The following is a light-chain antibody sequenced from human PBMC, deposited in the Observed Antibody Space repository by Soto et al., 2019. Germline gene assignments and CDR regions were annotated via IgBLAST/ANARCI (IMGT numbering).Light chain of an antibody. CDR1: QDISNY. CDR3: QQYNNWPVT. Sequence: DIQMTQSPSSLSASVGDRVTITCQASQDISNYLNWYQQKPGKAPKLLIYDASNLETGVPSRFSGSGSGTDFTFTISSLQPEDIATYYCQQYNNWPVTFGPGTKVDIK. V-gene: IGKV1-33*01. J-gene: IGKJ3*01. CDR2: DAS.